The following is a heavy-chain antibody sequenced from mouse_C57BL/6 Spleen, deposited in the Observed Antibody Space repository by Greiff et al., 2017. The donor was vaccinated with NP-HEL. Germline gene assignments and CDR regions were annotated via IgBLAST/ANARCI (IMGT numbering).Heavy chain of an antibody. CDR1: GFTFSDYG. V-gene: IGHV5-17*01. CDR3: VRDYYGPMDY. J-gene: IGHJ4*01. Sequence: EVKVVESGGGLVKPGGSLKLSCAASGFTFSDYGMHWVRQAPEKGLEWVAYISSGSSTIYYADTVKGRFTISRDNTKNTLFLQMTSLRSEDTAMYYCVRDYYGPMDYWGQGTSVTVSS. CDR2: ISSGSSTI. D-gene: IGHD2-1*01.